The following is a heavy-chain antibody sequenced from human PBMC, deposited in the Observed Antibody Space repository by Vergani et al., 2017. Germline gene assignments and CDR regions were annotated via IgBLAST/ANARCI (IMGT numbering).Heavy chain of an antibody. V-gene: IGHV3-11*01. CDR2: ISTSGNTI. Sequence: QVQLVESGGGLVKPGGSLRLSCAASGFTFSDYYMNWIRQAPGKGLEWVSHISTSGNTIDYADSVKGRFTISRDNAKKSLYLQMNSLRAEDTAVYYCARDVGGSGASGYYYYGMDVWGQGTTVTVSS. D-gene: IGHD1-26*01. J-gene: IGHJ6*02. CDR3: ARDVGGSGASGYYYYGMDV. CDR1: GFTFSDYY.